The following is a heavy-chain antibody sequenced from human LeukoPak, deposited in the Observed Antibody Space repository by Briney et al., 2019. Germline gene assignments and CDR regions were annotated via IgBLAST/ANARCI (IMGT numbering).Heavy chain of an antibody. CDR2: ISAYNGNT. V-gene: IGHV1-18*01. D-gene: IGHD2-21*01. Sequence: GASVKVSCKASGYTFTSYGISWVRQAPGQGLEWMGWISAYNGNTNYAQKLQGSVTMTTDTSTSTAYMELRSLRSDDTAVYYCARVREECGGDCYWDDAFDIWGQGTMVTVSS. J-gene: IGHJ3*02. CDR3: ARVREECGGDCYWDDAFDI. CDR1: GYTFTSYG.